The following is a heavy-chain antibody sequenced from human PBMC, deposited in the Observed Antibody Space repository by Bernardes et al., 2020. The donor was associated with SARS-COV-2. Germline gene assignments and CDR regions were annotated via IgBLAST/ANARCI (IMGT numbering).Heavy chain of an antibody. V-gene: IGHV4-59*08. J-gene: IGHJ4*02. Sequence: SETLSLTRTVSGGSISSYYWSWIRQPPGKGLEWIGYIYYSGSTNYNPSLKSRVTISVDTSKNQFSLKLSSVTAADTAVYYCARQSKQLDPSFDYWGQGTLVTVSS. CDR1: GGSISSYY. D-gene: IGHD6-6*01. CDR3: ARQSKQLDPSFDY. CDR2: IYYSGST.